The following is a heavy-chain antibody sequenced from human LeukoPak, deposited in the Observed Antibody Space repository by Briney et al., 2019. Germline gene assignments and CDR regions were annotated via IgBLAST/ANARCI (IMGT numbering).Heavy chain of an antibody. V-gene: IGHV3-23*01. CDR2: ISETGGGT. CDR3: AKKVAGSNNCFDP. CDR1: AFTSRTYA. D-gene: IGHD6-19*01. Sequence: PGGSLRVSCAASAFTSRTYAMGWLGQAPGKGLEWVSSISETGGGTYYADSVKGRFTISRDNSKNTLYLQMISLSAEDTAVYYCAKKVAGSNNCFDPWGQGTLVTVSS. J-gene: IGHJ5*02.